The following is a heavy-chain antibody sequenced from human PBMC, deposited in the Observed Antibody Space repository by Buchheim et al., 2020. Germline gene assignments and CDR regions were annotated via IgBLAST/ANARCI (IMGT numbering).Heavy chain of an antibody. D-gene: IGHD3-10*01. CDR1: GFTSSAFA. CDR2: ISGSGETT. J-gene: IGHJ5*01. Sequence: EVQLLESGGDLVQPGGSLRLSCAASGFTSSAFAMSWVRQAPGKGLEWVSFISGSGETTYYADSVMGRFTISRDNSKHILDLQMDSLRADDTATYYCAKAPIRGADFWGQGTL. V-gene: IGHV3-23*01. CDR3: AKAPIRGADF.